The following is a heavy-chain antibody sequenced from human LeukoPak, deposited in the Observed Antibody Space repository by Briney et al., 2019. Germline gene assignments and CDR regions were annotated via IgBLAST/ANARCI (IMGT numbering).Heavy chain of an antibody. V-gene: IGHV3-9*01. J-gene: IGHJ3*02. CDR2: ISSNSAYI. CDR3: AKIPDAAGSTDGFDI. CDR1: GFTFGDFA. D-gene: IGHD6-13*01. Sequence: PGGSLRLSCAASGFTFGDFAMHWVRQAPGKGLEWVSGISSNSAYIGYADSVKGRFTISIDNAKNSLYLQMNSLRPEDTALYFCAKIPDAAGSTDGFDIWGQGTMVTVSS.